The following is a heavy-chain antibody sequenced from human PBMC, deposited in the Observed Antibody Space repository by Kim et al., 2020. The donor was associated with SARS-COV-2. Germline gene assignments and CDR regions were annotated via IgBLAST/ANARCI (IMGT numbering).Heavy chain of an antibody. CDR2: INSAGSP. V-gene: IGHV3-53*01. CDR1: DFIASTDF. CDR3: SRGRGDN. Sequence: PGGSLRLSCTASDFIASTDFMGWVRQAPGQGLEWVSVINSAGSPYYMDSVKGRLTISRDSSRNTLYLQMNSLRDEDTAVYYCSRGRGDNWGQGTLVTVSS. J-gene: IGHJ4*02. D-gene: IGHD3-16*01.